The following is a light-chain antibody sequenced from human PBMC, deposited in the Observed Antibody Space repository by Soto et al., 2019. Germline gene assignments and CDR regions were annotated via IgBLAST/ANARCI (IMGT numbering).Light chain of an antibody. CDR3: QQYGSST. J-gene: IGKJ1*01. Sequence: EIVMTQSPATLSVSPGERATVSCRASQSVSSNLAWYQQKPGQAPRLLIYGASTRATGIPARFSGSGSGTEFTLTISSLQSEDFAVYYCQQYGSSTFGQGTKVEIK. CDR1: QSVSSN. CDR2: GAS. V-gene: IGKV3-15*01.